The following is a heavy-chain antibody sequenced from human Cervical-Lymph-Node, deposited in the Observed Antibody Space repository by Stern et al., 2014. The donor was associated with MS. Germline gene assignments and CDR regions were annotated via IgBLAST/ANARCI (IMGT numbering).Heavy chain of an antibody. D-gene: IGHD1-26*01. CDR1: GGTFSSYA. V-gene: IGHV1-69*01. J-gene: IGHJ6*02. CDR3: ARGELKEGLVRGMDV. CDR2: IIPIFGTA. Sequence: QVQLMQSGAAVKKPGSSVKVSCKASGGTFSSYAISWVRQAPGQGLARMGGIIPIFGTANYAQKFQGRVTITADESTSTAYMELSSLRSEDTAVYYCARGELKEGLVRGMDVWGQGTTVTVSS.